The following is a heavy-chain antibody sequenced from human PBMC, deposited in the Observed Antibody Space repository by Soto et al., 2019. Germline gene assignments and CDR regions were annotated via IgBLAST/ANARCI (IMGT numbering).Heavy chain of an antibody. CDR2: IYYSGST. V-gene: IGHV4-31*03. Sequence: PSETLSLTCTVSGGSISSGSYYWSWIRQHPGKGLEWIGYIYYSGSTYYNPSLKSRVTISVDTSKNQFSLKLSSVTAADTAVYYCARGSSGYLNLYYYYGMDVWGQGTTVTVYS. CDR3: ARGSSGYLNLYYYYGMDV. J-gene: IGHJ6*02. CDR1: GGSISSGSYY. D-gene: IGHD3-22*01.